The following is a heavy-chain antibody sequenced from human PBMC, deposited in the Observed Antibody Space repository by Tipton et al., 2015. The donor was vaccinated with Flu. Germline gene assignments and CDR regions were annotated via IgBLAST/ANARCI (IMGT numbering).Heavy chain of an antibody. Sequence: VQLVQSGAEVKKPGEPLKISCKGSGYSFSDYWIAWVRQLPGKGLEWMGIIYPGDSDTRYRPSFQGQVTFSADTSTSTAYLQWTSLKAADTAMYFCARKAGGYDKWGQGTLVSVSS. J-gene: IGHJ4*02. V-gene: IGHV5-51*03. CDR2: IYPGDSDT. CDR1: GYSFSDYW. D-gene: IGHD5-12*01. CDR3: ARKAGGYDK.